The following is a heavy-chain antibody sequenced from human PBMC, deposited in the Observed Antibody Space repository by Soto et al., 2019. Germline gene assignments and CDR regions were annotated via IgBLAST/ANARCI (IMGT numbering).Heavy chain of an antibody. CDR3: ARGAPRPRDVPTYFHF. J-gene: IGHJ4*02. V-gene: IGHV4-31*03. CDR1: GDSMTSGGYY. CDR2: IYYTGDT. Sequence: SETLSLTCSVSGDSMTSGGYYWSWVRHHPGKGLEWVGSIYYTGDTYFNPSLKSRITVSMDTSKNEFSLKLTSVTSADTAVYFCARGAPRPRDVPTYFHFWSQGTLVTVSS.